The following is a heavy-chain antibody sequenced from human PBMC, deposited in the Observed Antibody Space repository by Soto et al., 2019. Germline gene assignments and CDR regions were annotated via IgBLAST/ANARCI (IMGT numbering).Heavy chain of an antibody. CDR3: AKDSYYYDSSGSHFDY. CDR1: GFTFSSYA. V-gene: IGHV3-23*01. D-gene: IGHD3-22*01. J-gene: IGHJ4*02. Sequence: GGSLRLSCAASGFTFSSYAMSWVRQAPGKGLEWVSAISGSGGSAYYADSVKGRFTISRDNSKNTLYLQMNSLRAEDTAVYYCAKDSYYYDSSGSHFDYWGQGTLVTVSS. CDR2: ISGSGGSA.